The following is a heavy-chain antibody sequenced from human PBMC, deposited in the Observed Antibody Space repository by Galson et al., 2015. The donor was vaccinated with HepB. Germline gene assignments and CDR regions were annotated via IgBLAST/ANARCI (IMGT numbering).Heavy chain of an antibody. J-gene: IGHJ4*02. CDR1: GGSISSSSYY. Sequence: SETLSLTCTVSGGSISSSSYYWGWIRQPPGKGLEWIGSIYYSGSTYYNPSLKSRVTISVDTSKNQFSLKLSSVTAADTAVYYCARTVDIVATIHRNFDYWGQGTLVTVSS. V-gene: IGHV4-39*01. CDR2: IYYSGST. D-gene: IGHD5-12*01. CDR3: ARTVDIVATIHRNFDY.